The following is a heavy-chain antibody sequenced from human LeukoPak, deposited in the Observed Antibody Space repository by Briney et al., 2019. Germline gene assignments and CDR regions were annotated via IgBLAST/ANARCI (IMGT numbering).Heavy chain of an antibody. CDR2: INHSGST. D-gene: IGHD6-13*01. V-gene: IGHV4-34*01. J-gene: IGHJ4*02. Sequence: SETLSLTCAVYGGSFSGYYWSWIRQPPGKGLEWIGEINHSGSTNYNPSLKSRVTISVDASKNQFSLKLSSVTAADTAVYYCARGSYSSSWYRLKFDYWGQGTLVTVSS. CDR1: GGSFSGYY. CDR3: ARGSYSSSWYRLKFDY.